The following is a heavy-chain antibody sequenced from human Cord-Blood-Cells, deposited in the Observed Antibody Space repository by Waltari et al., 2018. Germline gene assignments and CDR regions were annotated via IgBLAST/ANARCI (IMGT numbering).Heavy chain of an antibody. CDR3: ARGRRKYSSSWYAEYFQH. J-gene: IGHJ1*01. V-gene: IGHV4-34*01. Sequence: QVQLQQWGAGLLKPSETLSLTCAVYGGSFSGYYWIWIRQPPGKGLEWIGEINHSGSTNSNPSLKSRVTISVDTSKTQFSLKLSSVTAADTAVYYCARGRRKYSSSWYAEYFQHWGQGTLVTVSS. D-gene: IGHD6-13*01. CDR1: GGSFSGYY. CDR2: INHSGST.